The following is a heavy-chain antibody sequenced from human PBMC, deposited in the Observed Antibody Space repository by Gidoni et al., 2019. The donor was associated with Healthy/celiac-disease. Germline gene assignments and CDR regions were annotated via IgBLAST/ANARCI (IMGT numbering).Heavy chain of an antibody. CDR3: ARWGFGESYFDY. V-gene: IGHV4-39*01. Sequence: QLQLQESGPGLVKPSETLSLTCTVSGGSISSSSYYWGWIRQPPGKGLEWIGSIYYSGSTYYNPSLKSRVTISVDTSKNQFSLKLSSVTAADTAVYYCARWGFGESYFDYWGQGTLVTVSS. J-gene: IGHJ4*02. D-gene: IGHD3-10*01. CDR2: IYYSGST. CDR1: GGSISSSSYY.